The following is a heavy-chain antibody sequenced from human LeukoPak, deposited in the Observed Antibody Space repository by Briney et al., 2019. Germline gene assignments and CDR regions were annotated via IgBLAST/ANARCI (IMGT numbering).Heavy chain of an antibody. Sequence: GGALRLSCVASGFPFSSYWMTWVRQAPGKGLEWVANIKQDGSKKSYVDSVKGRFTISRDNAKNSLYLQMNSLRAEDTAVYYCTRVGYIDEGIDYWGQGTLVTVSS. V-gene: IGHV3-7*04. D-gene: IGHD5-24*01. CDR2: IKQDGSKK. J-gene: IGHJ4*02. CDR1: GFPFSSYW. CDR3: TRVGYIDEGIDY.